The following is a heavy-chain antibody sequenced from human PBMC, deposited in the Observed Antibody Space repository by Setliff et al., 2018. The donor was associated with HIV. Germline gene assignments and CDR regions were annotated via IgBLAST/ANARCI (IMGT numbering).Heavy chain of an antibody. V-gene: IGHV3-9*01. J-gene: IGHJ1*01. Sequence: HPGGSLRLSCTASGFTFDDYAMHWVRQTPGKGLEWVSGISWNSGSIGYADSVKGRFTISRDNAKNSLYLQMNSLRAEDTALYYCAKVGRTSDSSGYGYFQHWGQGTLVTVSS. CDR1: GFTFDDYA. CDR2: ISWNSGSI. CDR3: AKVGRTSDSSGYGYFQH. D-gene: IGHD3-22*01.